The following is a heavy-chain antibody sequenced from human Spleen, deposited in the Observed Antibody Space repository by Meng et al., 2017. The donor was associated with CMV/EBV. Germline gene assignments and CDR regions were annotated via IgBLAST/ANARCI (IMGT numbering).Heavy chain of an antibody. V-gene: IGHV4-34*01. CDR1: GGSFSGYY. J-gene: IGHJ5*02. CDR3: ARHKAYYYGSGSYLNWFDP. CDR2: INHSGST. D-gene: IGHD3-10*01. Sequence: QGQLQEWGAGLLKPSGTLSLTCAVYGGSFSGYYWSWIRQPPGKGLEWIGEINHSGSTNYNPSLKSRVTISVDTSKNQFSLKLSSVTAADTAVYYCARHKAYYYGSGSYLNWFDPWGQGTLVTVSS.